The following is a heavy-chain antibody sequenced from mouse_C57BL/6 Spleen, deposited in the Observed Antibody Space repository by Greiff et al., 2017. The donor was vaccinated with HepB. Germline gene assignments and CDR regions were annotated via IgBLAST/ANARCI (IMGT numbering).Heavy chain of an antibody. D-gene: IGHD4-1*01. CDR2: IHPNSGST. Sequence: QVQLQQSGAELVKPGASVKLSCKASGYTFTSYWMHWVKQRPGQGLEWIGMIHPNSGSTNYNEKFKSKATLTVDKSSSTAYMQLSSLTSEDSAVYYCARRGKTNWVFFDYWGQGTTLTVSS. V-gene: IGHV1-64*01. CDR1: GYTFTSYW. CDR3: ARRGKTNWVFFDY. J-gene: IGHJ2*01.